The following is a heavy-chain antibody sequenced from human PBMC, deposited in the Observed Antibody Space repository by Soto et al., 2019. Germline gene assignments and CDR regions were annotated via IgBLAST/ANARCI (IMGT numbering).Heavy chain of an antibody. Sequence: GGSLRLSCAASGFTFSSYWMHWVRPAPGKGLVWVSRINSDGSSTSYADSVKGRFTISRDNAKNTLYLQMNSLRAEDTAVYYCASSFSWPHYFDYWGQGTLVTVSS. J-gene: IGHJ4*02. CDR3: ASSFSWPHYFDY. CDR2: INSDGSST. CDR1: GFTFSSYW. D-gene: IGHD2-15*01. V-gene: IGHV3-74*01.